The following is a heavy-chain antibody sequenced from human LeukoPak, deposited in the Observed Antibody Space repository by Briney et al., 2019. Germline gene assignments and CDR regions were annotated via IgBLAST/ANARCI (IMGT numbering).Heavy chain of an antibody. J-gene: IGHJ6*03. D-gene: IGHD1-1*01. Sequence: GASVKVSCKATSRISWVRQAPGQGLEWMGWIGSYGGDTYYAQKFQGRVTVTTDTSTSTAYMELSSLRSEDTAVYYCATEGPIARNDYYYYYYMDVWGKGTTVTVSS. CDR3: ATEGPIARNDYYYYYYMDV. V-gene: IGHV1-18*01. CDR1: TSR. CDR2: IGSYGGDT.